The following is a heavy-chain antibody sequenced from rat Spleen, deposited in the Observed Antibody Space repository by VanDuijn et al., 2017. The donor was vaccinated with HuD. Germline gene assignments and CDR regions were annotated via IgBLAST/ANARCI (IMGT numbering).Heavy chain of an antibody. J-gene: IGHJ2*01. CDR3: ARSVFDY. CDR2: ISTTGANT. V-gene: IGHV5S13*01. Sequence: EVQLVESGGGLVQPGRSLTLSCTASGFTYSNYGMAWVRQAPTKGLEWVASISTTGANTFYRDSVKGRFTISRDYAENTLYLQMDSLGSEDTATYYCARSVFDYWGQGVMVTVSS. CDR1: GFTYSNYG.